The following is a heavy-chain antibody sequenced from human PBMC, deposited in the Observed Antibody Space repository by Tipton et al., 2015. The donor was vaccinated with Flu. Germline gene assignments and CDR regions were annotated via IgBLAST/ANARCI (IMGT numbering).Heavy chain of an antibody. V-gene: IGHV4-4*07. CDR1: GASISDYY. J-gene: IGHJ5*02. CDR3: ARSPAGNSLSANWLDP. D-gene: IGHD4-23*01. CDR2: MYTSGST. Sequence: TLSLTCTVSGASISDYYWSWIRQSAGKGLEWIGRMYTSGSTNFSPSLKSRVTMSVDTSKNQFSLKLSSVTAADTAVYYCARSPAGNSLSANWLDPWGQGILVTVSS.